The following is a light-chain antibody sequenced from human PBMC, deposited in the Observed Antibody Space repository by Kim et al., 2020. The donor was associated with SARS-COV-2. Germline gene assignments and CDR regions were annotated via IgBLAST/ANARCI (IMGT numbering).Light chain of an antibody. CDR2: AAS. J-gene: IGKJ1*01. V-gene: IGKV3-20*01. CDR3: QRYGSSPWT. CDR1: QSVSSNY. Sequence: SPGERATLSCRASQSVSSNYLAWYQQKPGQAPRLLIYAASSRATGIPDRFSGSGSGTDFTLTISRLEPEDFAMYYCQRYGSSPWTFGQGTKVEIK.